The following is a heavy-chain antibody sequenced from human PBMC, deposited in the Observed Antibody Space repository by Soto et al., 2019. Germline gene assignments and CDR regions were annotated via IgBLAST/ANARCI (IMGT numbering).Heavy chain of an antibody. V-gene: IGHV3-74*03. D-gene: IGHD5-18*01. CDR1: GFTLSYNW. J-gene: IGHJ4*02. CDR3: VRAPEQRPFDY. Sequence: EVQLVESGGGLVQPGGSLRLSCAASGFTLSYNWIHWVRRVPGKGLVWVSRTNSDGSSVTYADSVKGRFTLSRDNAKYMCFLQMDSLRVEETAMYYCVRAPEQRPFDYWGQGTLVTVSS. CDR2: TNSDGSSV.